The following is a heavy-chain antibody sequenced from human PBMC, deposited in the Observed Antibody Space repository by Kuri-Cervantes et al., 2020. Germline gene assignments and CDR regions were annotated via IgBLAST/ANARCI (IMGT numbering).Heavy chain of an antibody. Sequence: LRLSCTVSGGSISSGYYYWSWIRQPPGKGLEWIGYIYYTGNTYYNPSLKSRVTISIDMSKNQFSLKLSSVTAADTAVYYCAREAVVLTAPFDYWGQGTLVTVSS. CDR3: AREAVVLTAPFDY. V-gene: IGHV4-30-4*01. D-gene: IGHD2-21*02. J-gene: IGHJ4*02. CDR2: IYYTGNT. CDR1: GGSISSGYYY.